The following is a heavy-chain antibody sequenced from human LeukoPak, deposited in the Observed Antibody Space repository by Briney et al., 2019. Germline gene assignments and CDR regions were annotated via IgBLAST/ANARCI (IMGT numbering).Heavy chain of an antibody. D-gene: IGHD3-10*01. V-gene: IGHV1-24*01. CDR1: GYTLTELS. CDR2: FDPEDGVT. CDR3: ATGYYGSGSYDY. J-gene: IGHJ4*02. Sequence: ASVKVSCKVSGYTLTELSMHWVRQAPGKGLEWMGGFDPEDGVTIYAQKFQGRVTMTEDTSTDTAYMELSSLRSEDTAVYYCATGYYGSGSYDYWGQGTLVTVSS.